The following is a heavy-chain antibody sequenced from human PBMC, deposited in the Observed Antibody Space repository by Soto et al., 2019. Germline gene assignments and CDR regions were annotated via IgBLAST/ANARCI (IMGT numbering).Heavy chain of an antibody. J-gene: IGHJ4*02. Sequence: PGGSLRLSCAASGFTFSAYWMSWVRQAPGKGLEWVANIKQAGSEKYYVDSVNGRFIISRDDAKNSLFLQVNSLRVEDTAVYYCAREKRANGYFDYWVQGTLVTVSS. V-gene: IGHV3-7*01. CDR1: GFTFSAYW. D-gene: IGHD6-25*01. CDR2: IKQAGSEK. CDR3: AREKRANGYFDY.